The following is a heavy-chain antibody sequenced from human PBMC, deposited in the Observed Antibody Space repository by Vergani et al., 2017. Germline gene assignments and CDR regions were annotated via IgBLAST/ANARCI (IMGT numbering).Heavy chain of an antibody. D-gene: IGHD2-15*01. J-gene: IGHJ4*02. V-gene: IGHV3-23*01. CDR2: ISGSGGST. CDR3: AKSRPCSGGSCYSDY. CDR1: GFTFSSYA. Sequence: EVQLLESGGGLVQPGGSLRLSCAASGFTFSSYAMSWVRQAPGKGLEWVSAISGSGGSTYYADAVKGRFTISRDNSKNTLYLQMNSRRAEDTAVYYCAKSRPCSGGSCYSDYWGQGTLVTVSS.